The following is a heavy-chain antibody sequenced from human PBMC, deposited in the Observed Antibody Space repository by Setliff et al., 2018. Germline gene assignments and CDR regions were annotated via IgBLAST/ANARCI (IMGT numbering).Heavy chain of an antibody. D-gene: IGHD6-19*01. J-gene: IGHJ4*02. CDR1: GFTFGDYA. CDR2: IRSKAYGGTT. V-gene: IGHV3-49*04. CDR3: TRGWGGIAVAGEVDY. Sequence: GGSLSLSCTASGFTFGDYAMSWVRQAPGKGLEWVGFIRSKAYGGTTEYAASVKGRFTISRDDSKSIAYLQMNSLKTEDTAVYYCTRGWGGIAVAGEVDYWGQGTLVTVSS.